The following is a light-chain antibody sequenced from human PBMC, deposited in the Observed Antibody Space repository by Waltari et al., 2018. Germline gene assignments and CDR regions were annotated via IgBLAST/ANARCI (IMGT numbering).Light chain of an antibody. J-gene: IGLJ2*01. CDR2: QDS. Sequence: SYELTQPPSVSVAPGQTATITCSTDKLGEKYVCWYQQKPGQSPVLVIYQDSKRTSGIPERFSGSNSGNTATLTISGTQPMDEADYYCQAWDSNTEDVFGGGTKLTVL. V-gene: IGLV3-1*01. CDR3: QAWDSNTEDV. CDR1: KLGEKY.